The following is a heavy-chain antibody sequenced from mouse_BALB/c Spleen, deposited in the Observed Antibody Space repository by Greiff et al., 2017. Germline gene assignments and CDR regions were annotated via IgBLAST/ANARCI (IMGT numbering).Heavy chain of an antibody. CDR2: IDPANGNT. J-gene: IGHJ4*01. Sequence: EVQLQQSGAELVKPGASVKLSCTASGFNIKDTYMHWVKQRPEQGLEWIGRIDPANGNTKYDPKFQGKATITADTSSNTAYLQLSSLTSEDTAVYYCAGGHYYGSSYGYAMDYWGQGTSVTVSS. CDR3: AGGHYYGSSYGYAMDY. V-gene: IGHV14-3*02. D-gene: IGHD1-1*01. CDR1: GFNIKDTY.